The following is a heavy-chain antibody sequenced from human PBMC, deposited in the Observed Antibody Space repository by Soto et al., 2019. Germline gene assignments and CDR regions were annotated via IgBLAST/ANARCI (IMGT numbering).Heavy chain of an antibody. V-gene: IGHV1-69*01. D-gene: IGHD3-22*01. CDR3: ARSRVTYYYDRSAFDI. CDR1: GGTFSSYA. CDR2: IIPIFGTA. Sequence: QVQLVESGAEVKKPGSSVKVSCKASGGTFSSYAISWVRQAPGQGLEWMGGIIPIFGTANYAQKFQGRVTITADESTSTAYMELSSLRSEDTAVYYCARSRVTYYYDRSAFDIWGQGTMVTVSS. J-gene: IGHJ3*02.